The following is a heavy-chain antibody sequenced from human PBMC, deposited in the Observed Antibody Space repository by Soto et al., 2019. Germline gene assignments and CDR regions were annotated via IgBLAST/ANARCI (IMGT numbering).Heavy chain of an antibody. CDR3: VRTLSGSGLSY. J-gene: IGHJ4*02. D-gene: IGHD6-19*01. CDR2: IKPNEGST. Sequence: QVQLVQSGAEVREPGASVKLPCKASGYTFTDYYLYWVRQAPGQGLEWMGLIKPNEGSTTYAHKFQGRVTMTTYTSTSTVYAELRSLRSEDTGVYYCVRTLSGSGLSYWGQGTLVTVSS. V-gene: IGHV1-46*03. CDR1: GYTFTDYY.